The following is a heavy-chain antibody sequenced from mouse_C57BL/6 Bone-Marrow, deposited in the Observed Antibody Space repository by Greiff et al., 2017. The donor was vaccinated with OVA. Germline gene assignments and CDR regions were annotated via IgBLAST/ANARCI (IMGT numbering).Heavy chain of an antibody. CDR1: GFTFSSYA. D-gene: IGHD1-1*01. Sequence: DVHLVESGGGLVKPGGSLKLSCAASGFTFSSYAMSWVRQTPEKRLEWVATISDGGSYTYYPDNVKGRFTISRDNAKNNLYLQMSHLKSEDTAMYYCARDAPYYYGFDYWGQGTTLTVSS. V-gene: IGHV5-4*01. J-gene: IGHJ2*01. CDR3: ARDAPYYYGFDY. CDR2: ISDGGSYT.